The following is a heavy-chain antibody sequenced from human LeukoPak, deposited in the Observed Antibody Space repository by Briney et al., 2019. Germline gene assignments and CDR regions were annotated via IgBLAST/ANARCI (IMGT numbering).Heavy chain of an antibody. V-gene: IGHV4-4*07. D-gene: IGHD1-26*01. Sequence: SETLSLTCTVSGGSISSYYWNWIRQPAGKGLEWIGRIYTSGSTNYNPPLKSRITMSVDTSKKQFSLKLSSVTAADTAVYYCATSYSGSYYDAFDIWGQGTMVTVSS. CDR3: ATSYSGSYYDAFDI. CDR1: GGSISSYY. CDR2: IYTSGST. J-gene: IGHJ3*02.